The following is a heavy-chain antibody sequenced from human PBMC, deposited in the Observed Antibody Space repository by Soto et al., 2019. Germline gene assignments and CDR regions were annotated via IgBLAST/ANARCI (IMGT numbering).Heavy chain of an antibody. D-gene: IGHD3-10*01. CDR3: ARQRATMVRGSENYYYYGMDV. V-gene: IGHV5-51*01. Sequence: RGESLKISCKGSGYSFTSYWIGWVRQMPGKGLEWMGIIYPGDSDTRYSPSFQGQVTISADKSISTAYLQWSSLKASDTAMYYCARQRATMVRGSENYYYYGMDVWGQGTTVTVSS. J-gene: IGHJ6*02. CDR1: GYSFTSYW. CDR2: IYPGDSDT.